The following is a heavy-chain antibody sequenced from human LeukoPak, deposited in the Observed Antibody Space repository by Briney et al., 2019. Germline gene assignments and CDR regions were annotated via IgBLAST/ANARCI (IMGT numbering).Heavy chain of an antibody. J-gene: IGHJ4*02. CDR1: GGSFSGYY. V-gene: IGHV4-34*01. CDR2: INHSGST. Sequence: PSETLSLTCAVYGGSFSGYYWSWIRQPPGKGLEWIGEINHSGSTNYNPSRKSRVTISVDTSKNQFSLKLSSVTAADTAVYYCARGVKGYCSGGSCATLLSVDYWGQGTLVTVSS. CDR3: ARGVKGYCSGGSCATLLSVDY. D-gene: IGHD2-15*01.